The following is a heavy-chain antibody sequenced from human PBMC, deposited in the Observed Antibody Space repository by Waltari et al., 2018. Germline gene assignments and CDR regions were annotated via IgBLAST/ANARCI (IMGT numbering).Heavy chain of an antibody. CDR2: INPNSGGT. Sequence: VQLVQSGAAVKKPGAAVKVSCKASAYTFTGYYMHWLRQAPGQGLEWMGRINPNSGGTNYAQKFQGRVTMTRDTSISTAYMELSRLRSDDTAVYYCARAYSSSWYGGDAFDIWGQGTMVTVSS. CDR1: AYTFTGYY. CDR3: ARAYSSSWYGGDAFDI. D-gene: IGHD6-13*01. J-gene: IGHJ3*02. V-gene: IGHV1-2*06.